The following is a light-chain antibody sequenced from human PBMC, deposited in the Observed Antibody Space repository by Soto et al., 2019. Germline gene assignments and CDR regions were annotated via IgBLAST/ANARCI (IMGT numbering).Light chain of an antibody. J-gene: IGKJ1*01. CDR3: QQCGSLPGT. Sequence: EIVLTQSPATLSLSPGERATLSCRASQSVSRYLAWYQQKPGQAPRLLIYDASNRATGIPARFSGSGSGTDFTLTISSLEPEDFAVYYCQQCGSLPGTFGQGTKVESK. CDR2: DAS. CDR1: QSVSRY. V-gene: IGKV3-11*01.